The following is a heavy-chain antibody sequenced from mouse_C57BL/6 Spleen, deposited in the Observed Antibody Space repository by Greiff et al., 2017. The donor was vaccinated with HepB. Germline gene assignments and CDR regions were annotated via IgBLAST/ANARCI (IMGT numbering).Heavy chain of an antibody. D-gene: IGHD1-1*01. V-gene: IGHV1-7*01. J-gene: IGHJ3*01. CDR2: INPSSGYT. CDR3: ARDYGSSPAWFAY. CDR1: GYTFTSYW. Sequence: VQRVESGAELAKPGASVKLSCKASGYTFTSYWMHWVKQRPGQGLEWIGYINPSSGYTKYNQKFKDKATLTADKSSSTAYMQLSSLTYEDSAVYYCARDYGSSPAWFAYWGQGTLVTVSA.